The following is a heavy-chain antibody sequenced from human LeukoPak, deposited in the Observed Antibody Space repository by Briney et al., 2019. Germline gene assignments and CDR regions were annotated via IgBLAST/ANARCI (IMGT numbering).Heavy chain of an antibody. CDR1: GGSISSYY. Sequence: SETLSLTCTVSGGSISSYYWSWIRQPPGKGLEWIGYIYYSGSTNYNPSLKSRVTISVDTSKNQFSLKLSSVTAADTAVYYCARAGSSGLELDYWGQGTLVTVSS. CDR2: IYYSGST. CDR3: ARAGSSGLELDY. J-gene: IGHJ4*02. V-gene: IGHV4-59*01. D-gene: IGHD6-19*01.